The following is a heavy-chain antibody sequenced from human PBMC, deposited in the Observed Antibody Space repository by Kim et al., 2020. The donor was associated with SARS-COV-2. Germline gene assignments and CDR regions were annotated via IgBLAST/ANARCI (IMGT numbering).Heavy chain of an antibody. CDR3: AKGGGSL. V-gene: IGHV3-7*01. CDR1: GFTLSSDW. Sequence: GGSLRLSCTASGFTLSSDWMSWARQAPGKGLEWVATIKEDGSEKYYVDSVKGRFTISRDNARNSVFMQMNSLRAEDTAAYYCAKGGGSLWGQGTLVTVSS. CDR2: IKEDGSEK. D-gene: IGHD3-16*01. J-gene: IGHJ4*02.